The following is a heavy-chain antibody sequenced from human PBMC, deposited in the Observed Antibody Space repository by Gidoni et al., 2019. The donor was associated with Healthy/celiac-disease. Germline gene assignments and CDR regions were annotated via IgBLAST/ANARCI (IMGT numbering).Heavy chain of an antibody. D-gene: IGHD3-10*01. CDR2: IWYDGSNK. J-gene: IGHJ3*02. CDR1: RCSFSRDG. Sequence: QVQLVGSGGGVVPPVRSLRLSSAASRCSFSRDGMPWVRRAPGKGLEGVAGIWYDGSNKYYAGSVKGRFTITRDNSKNTLYLQMNSLRAEDTAVYYCARDRLSRHGVRGVIGGAFDIWGQGTMVTVSS. CDR3: ARDRLSRHGVRGVIGGAFDI. V-gene: IGHV3-33*01.